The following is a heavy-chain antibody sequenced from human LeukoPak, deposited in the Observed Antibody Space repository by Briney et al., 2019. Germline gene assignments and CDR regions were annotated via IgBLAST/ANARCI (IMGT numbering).Heavy chain of an antibody. D-gene: IGHD3-22*01. CDR3: ARAPGITMIVV. J-gene: IGHJ4*02. Sequence: SETLSHTCAVNGGSFSGYYWSWIRQPPGKGLEWIGEINHSGSTNYNPSPMSRVTISVDTYKNQFSLKLSSMTAADTAVYYCARAPGITMIVVWGQGTLVTVSS. CDR1: GGSFSGYY. CDR2: INHSGST. V-gene: IGHV4-34*01.